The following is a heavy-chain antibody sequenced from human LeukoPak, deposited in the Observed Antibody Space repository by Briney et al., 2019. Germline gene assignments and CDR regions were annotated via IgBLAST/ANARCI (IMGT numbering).Heavy chain of an antibody. CDR3: ARATDVYSFDY. J-gene: IGHJ4*02. CDR2: IYYSGRT. Sequence: SQTLSLTCTVSAGSISSGDCYWSWIRQPPGKGLEWIGYIYYSGRTYYNPSLKSRVTISVDTSKNQFSLKLSSVTAADTAVYYCARATDVYSFDYWGQGTLVTVSS. V-gene: IGHV4-30-4*01. CDR1: AGSISSGDCY.